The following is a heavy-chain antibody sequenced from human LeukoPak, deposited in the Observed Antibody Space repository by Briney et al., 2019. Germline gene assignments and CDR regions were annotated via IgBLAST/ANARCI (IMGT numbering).Heavy chain of an antibody. CDR2: IYPGDSDT. D-gene: IGHD3-22*01. Sequence: GESLKISCKGSGYSFTSYWIGWVRQMPGKGLEWMGIIYPGDSDTRYSPSFQGQVTISADKSISTAYLQWSSLKASDTAMYYCARCRVDYYDSSGYYGNWGQGTLVTVSS. V-gene: IGHV5-51*01. CDR3: ARCRVDYYDSSGYYGN. J-gene: IGHJ4*02. CDR1: GYSFTSYW.